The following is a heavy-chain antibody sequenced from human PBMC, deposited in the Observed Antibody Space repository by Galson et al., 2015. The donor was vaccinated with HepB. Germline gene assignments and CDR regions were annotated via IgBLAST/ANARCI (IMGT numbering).Heavy chain of an antibody. D-gene: IGHD3-22*01. Sequence: SVKVSCKASGGTFSSYAISWVRQAPGQGLEWMGGIIPIFGTANYAQKFQGRVTITADESTSTAYMELSSLRSEDTAVYYCARTSYDSSGYYYVGGFDYWGQGTLVTVSS. CDR2: IIPIFGTA. V-gene: IGHV1-69*13. J-gene: IGHJ4*02. CDR1: GGTFSSYA. CDR3: ARTSYDSSGYYYVGGFDY.